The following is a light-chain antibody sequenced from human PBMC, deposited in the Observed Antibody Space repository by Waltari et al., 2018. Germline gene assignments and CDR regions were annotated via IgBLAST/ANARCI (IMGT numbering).Light chain of an antibody. CDR2: AAS. CDR1: QGISSW. CDR3: QQGYNTPRT. Sequence: DIQMTQSPSSLSASVGDKVTITCRASQGISSWLAWYQQKPGKAPKLLIYAASSLQSGVPSRVSGSGSGTDYTLTISSLQPEDFATYYCQQGYNTPRTFGQGTKVEIK. J-gene: IGKJ1*01. V-gene: IGKV1-12*01.